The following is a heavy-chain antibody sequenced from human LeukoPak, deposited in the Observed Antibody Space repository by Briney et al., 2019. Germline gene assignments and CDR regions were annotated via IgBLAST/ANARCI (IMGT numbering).Heavy chain of an antibody. Sequence: GGSLRLSCATSGFSFSNFGMNWVRQAPGKGLEWVSAISGSGGSTYYADSVKGRFTISRDNSKNTLYLQMNSLRAEDTAVYYCANSASTLGYGDYPRGWGQGTLVTVSS. CDR1: GFSFSNFG. CDR2: ISGSGGST. D-gene: IGHD4-17*01. V-gene: IGHV3-23*01. CDR3: ANSASTLGYGDYPRG. J-gene: IGHJ4*02.